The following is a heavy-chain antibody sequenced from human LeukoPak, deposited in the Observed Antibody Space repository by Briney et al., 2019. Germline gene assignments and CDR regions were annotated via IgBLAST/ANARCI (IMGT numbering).Heavy chain of an antibody. CDR3: ARIWFGELFPFDY. D-gene: IGHD3-10*01. J-gene: IGHJ4*02. CDR2: IYWNNNE. Sequence: WIRQPPGKALEWLALIYWNNNERYSPSLKSRLTITKDTSKNQGVLTMTNVDPLDTGTYYCARIWFGELFPFDYWGEGTLVTVSS. V-gene: IGHV2-5*01.